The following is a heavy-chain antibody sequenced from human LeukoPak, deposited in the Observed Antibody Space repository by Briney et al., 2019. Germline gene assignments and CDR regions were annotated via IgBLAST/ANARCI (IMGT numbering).Heavy chain of an antibody. D-gene: IGHD6-6*01. Sequence: ASVKVSCKASGGTFSSYAISWVRQAPGQGLEWMGGIIPIFGTANYAQKFQGRVTITTDESTSTAYMELSSLRSEDTAVYYCARDIGVAARPYFDYWGQGTLVTVSS. CDR3: ARDIGVAARPYFDY. CDR1: GGTFSSYA. J-gene: IGHJ4*02. V-gene: IGHV1-69*05. CDR2: IIPIFGTA.